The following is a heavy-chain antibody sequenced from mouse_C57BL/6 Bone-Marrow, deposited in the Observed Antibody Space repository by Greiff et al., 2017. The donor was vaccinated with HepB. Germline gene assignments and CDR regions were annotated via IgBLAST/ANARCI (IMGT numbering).Heavy chain of an antibody. CDR3: ARTVVAPFYWYFDV. CDR2: IYPGSGNT. J-gene: IGHJ1*03. D-gene: IGHD1-1*01. CDR1: GYTFTDYY. V-gene: IGHV1-76*01. Sequence: QVQLQQSGAELVRPGASVKLSCKASGYTFTDYYINWVKQRPGQGLEWIARIYPGSGNTYYNEKFKGKATLTAEKSSSTAYMQLSSLTSEDSAVYFCARTVVAPFYWYFDVWGTGTTVTVSS.